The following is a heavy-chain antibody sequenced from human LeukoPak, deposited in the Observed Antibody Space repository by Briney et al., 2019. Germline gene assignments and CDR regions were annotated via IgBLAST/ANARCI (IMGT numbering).Heavy chain of an antibody. CDR2: FDPEDGET. V-gene: IGHV1-24*01. CDR1: GYTLTELS. CDR3: ARDLGFGEEYGMDV. D-gene: IGHD3-10*01. J-gene: IGHJ6*02. Sequence: GASVRVSCKVSGYTLTELSMHWVRQAPGKGLEWMGGFDPEDGETIYAQKFQGRVTMTEDTSTDTAYMELSSLRSDDTAVYYCARDLGFGEEYGMDVWGQGTTVTVSS.